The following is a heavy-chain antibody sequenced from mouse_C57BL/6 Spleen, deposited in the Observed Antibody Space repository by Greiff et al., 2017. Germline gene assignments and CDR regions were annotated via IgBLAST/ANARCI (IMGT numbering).Heavy chain of an antibody. J-gene: IGHJ2*01. CDR3: ARITTVVAPYFDY. Sequence: EVKLMESGPELVQPGASVQISCKASGYSFTGYYMNLVKQSPEKSLEWIGEINPSTGGTTYNQKFKAKATLTVDKSSSTAYMQLKSLTSEDSAVYYCARITTVVAPYFDYWGQGTTLTVSS. CDR2: INPSTGGT. CDR1: GYSFTGYY. V-gene: IGHV1-42*01. D-gene: IGHD1-1*01.